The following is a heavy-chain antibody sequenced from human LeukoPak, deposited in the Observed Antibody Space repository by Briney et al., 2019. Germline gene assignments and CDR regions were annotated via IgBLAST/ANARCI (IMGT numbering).Heavy chain of an antibody. CDR3: ARDSSGYWVFDY. J-gene: IGHJ4*02. Sequence: GGSLRLSCAASGFTFSSYSMNWVRQAPGKGLEWVSSISSSSSYIYYADSVKGRFTISRDNAKNSLYLQMNSLRAEDTAVYYYARDSSGYWVFDYWGQGTLVTVSS. D-gene: IGHD3-22*01. CDR1: GFTFSSYS. V-gene: IGHV3-21*01. CDR2: ISSSSSYI.